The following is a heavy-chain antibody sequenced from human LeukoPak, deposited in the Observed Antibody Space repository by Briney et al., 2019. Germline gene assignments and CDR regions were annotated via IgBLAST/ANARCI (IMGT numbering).Heavy chain of an antibody. D-gene: IGHD3-22*01. CDR3: ARLSANSSAYFFDY. Sequence: GGSLRLSCAASGFTVGSNYMSWVRQAPGKGLEWVSIIYRGGSANYADSVKGRFTISRDTSKNTLYLQMNSLRAEDTAVYYCARLSANSSAYFFDYWGQGTLVTVSS. CDR1: GFTVGSNY. CDR2: IYRGGSA. V-gene: IGHV3-66*04. J-gene: IGHJ4*02.